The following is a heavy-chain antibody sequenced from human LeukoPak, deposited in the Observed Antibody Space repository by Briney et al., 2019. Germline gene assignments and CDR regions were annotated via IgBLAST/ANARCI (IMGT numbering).Heavy chain of an antibody. CDR3: TAGRSDYFDF. V-gene: IGHV4-34*01. CDR2: INHSGST. D-gene: IGHD6-25*01. Sequence: PSETLSLTCAVYGGSFSGYYWTWIRQPPGKGLEWVGEINHSGSTNYNPSLKSRVTISVDTSKNQFSLKLSSVTAADTAVYYCTAGRSDYFDFWGQGTLVTVSS. J-gene: IGHJ4*02. CDR1: GGSFSGYY.